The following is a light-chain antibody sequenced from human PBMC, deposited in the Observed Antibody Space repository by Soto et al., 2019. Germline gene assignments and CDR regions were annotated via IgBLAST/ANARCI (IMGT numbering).Light chain of an antibody. J-gene: IGKJ1*01. CDR2: EAS. V-gene: IGKV1-5*03. CDR3: QQYNAYTWA. Sequence: DIQMTQSPSTLSASVGDRVTITCRASQSVNTRLAWHQQKPGKAPTLLIYEASSLESGVPSRFSGSGSGTEFTLTITSLQPDDFATYYCQQYNAYTWAFGQGTKVDIK. CDR1: QSVNTR.